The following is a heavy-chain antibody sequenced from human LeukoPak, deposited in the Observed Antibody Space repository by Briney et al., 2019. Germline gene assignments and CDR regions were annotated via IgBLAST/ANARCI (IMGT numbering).Heavy chain of an antibody. CDR1: GGSFSGYY. CDR2: IYHSGST. Sequence: SETLSLTCAVYGGSFSGYYWSWTRQPPGKGLEWIGEIYHSGSTNYNPSLKSRVTISVDTSENQFSLKLTSVTAADTAVYYCVRGARYYFDYWGQGTLVTISS. V-gene: IGHV4-34*01. CDR3: VRGARYYFDY. J-gene: IGHJ4*02.